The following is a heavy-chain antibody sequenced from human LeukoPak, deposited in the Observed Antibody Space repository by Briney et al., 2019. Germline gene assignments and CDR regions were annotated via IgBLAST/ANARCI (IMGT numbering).Heavy chain of an antibody. Sequence: GGSLRLSCAASGFTFSSYGMHWVRQAPGKGLGWVAVISYDGSNKYYADSVKGRFTIPRDNSKNTLYLQMNSLRAEDTAVYYCAKDCRGSTYYDILTGYYLTYYYGMDVWGQGTTVTVSS. CDR3: AKDCRGSTYYDILTGYYLTYYYGMDV. D-gene: IGHD3-9*01. J-gene: IGHJ6*02. CDR1: GFTFSSYG. V-gene: IGHV3-30*18. CDR2: ISYDGSNK.